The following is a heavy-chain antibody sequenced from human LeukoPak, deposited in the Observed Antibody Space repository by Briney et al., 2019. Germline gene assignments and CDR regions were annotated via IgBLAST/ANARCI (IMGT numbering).Heavy chain of an antibody. CDR1: GFTFSSYS. CDR2: ISSSSSYI. D-gene: IGHD4-23*01. CDR3: ARDWDYGGNPQH. Sequence: GGSLRLSCAASGFTFSSYSMNWVRQAPGKGLEWVSSISSSSSYIYYADSVKGRFTISRDNAKNSLYLQMNSLRAEDTAVYYCARDWDYGGNPQHWGQGTLVTVSS. J-gene: IGHJ1*01. V-gene: IGHV3-21*01.